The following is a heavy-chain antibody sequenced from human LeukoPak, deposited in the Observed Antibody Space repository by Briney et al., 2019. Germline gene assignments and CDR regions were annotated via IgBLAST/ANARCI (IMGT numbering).Heavy chain of an antibody. CDR3: TRGAGSTTSNDAFDI. CDR2: FFYTGNT. Sequence: PSETLSLTCTVSGGSISSYSWGWIRQPPGKGLEWIGYFFYTGNTYYNASLKSRVTISVDTSKNQFSLKVSSVTAADTAVYYCTRGAGSTTSNDAFDIWGQGTMVTVSS. V-gene: IGHV4-59*12. D-gene: IGHD1-1*01. J-gene: IGHJ3*02. CDR1: GGSISSYS.